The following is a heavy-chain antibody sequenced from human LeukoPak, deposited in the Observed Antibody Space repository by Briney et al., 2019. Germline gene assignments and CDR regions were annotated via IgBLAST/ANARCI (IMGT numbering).Heavy chain of an antibody. CDR2: IRYDGNDK. J-gene: IGHJ6*03. CDR1: GFMFRGYG. V-gene: IGHV3-30*02. Sequence: GGSLRLSCAASGFMFRGYGMHWVRQAPGKGLEWVALIRYDGNDKQYADSVKGRFTISRDNSKNTLYLQMNSLRAEDTAVYYCAKDGGGYYPSYYYYMDVWGKGTTVTISS. CDR3: AKDGGGYYPSYYYYMDV. D-gene: IGHD3-22*01.